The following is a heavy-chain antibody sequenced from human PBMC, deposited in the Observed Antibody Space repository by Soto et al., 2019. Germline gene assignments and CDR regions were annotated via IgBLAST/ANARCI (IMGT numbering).Heavy chain of an antibody. V-gene: IGHV1-3*01. CDR2: INGGNGNT. CDR1: GYAFRNYA. J-gene: IGHJ4*02. D-gene: IGHD1-26*01. Sequence: ASVKVSCKASGYAFRNYALHWVRQAPGQRLEWMGWINGGNGNTRYSQKLQGRVTITRDTSASAAYMELSSLKYEDTAVYYGAKESGSYPIYYFDYWGQGTLVTVSS. CDR3: AKESGSYPIYYFDY.